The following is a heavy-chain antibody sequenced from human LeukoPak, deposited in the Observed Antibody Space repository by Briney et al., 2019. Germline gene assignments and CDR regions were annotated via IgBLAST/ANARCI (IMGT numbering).Heavy chain of an antibody. CDR1: GGSISSGSYY. Sequence: SETLSLTCTVSGGSISSGSYYWSWIRQPPGKGLEWIGYINHRGSTTYNPSLKSRVTTSIDTSKNQFSLQLSSVTAADTAVYYCASLILIAAGSDFWGQGNLVTVSS. D-gene: IGHD6-13*01. V-gene: IGHV4-30-2*01. J-gene: IGHJ4*02. CDR2: INHRGST. CDR3: ASLILIAAGSDF.